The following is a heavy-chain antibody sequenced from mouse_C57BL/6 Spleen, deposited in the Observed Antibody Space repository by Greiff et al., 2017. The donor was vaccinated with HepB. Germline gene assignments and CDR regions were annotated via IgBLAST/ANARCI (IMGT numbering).Heavy chain of an antibody. Sequence: EVKLVESGEGLVKPGGSLKLSCAASGFTFSSYAMSWVRQTPEKRLEWVAYISSGGDYIYYADTVKGRFTISRDNARNTLYLQMSSLKSEDTAMYYCTRITFGGYWYFDVWGTGTTVTVSS. CDR1: GFTFSSYA. CDR2: ISSGGDYI. V-gene: IGHV5-9-1*02. D-gene: IGHD1-1*01. J-gene: IGHJ1*03. CDR3: TRITFGGYWYFDV.